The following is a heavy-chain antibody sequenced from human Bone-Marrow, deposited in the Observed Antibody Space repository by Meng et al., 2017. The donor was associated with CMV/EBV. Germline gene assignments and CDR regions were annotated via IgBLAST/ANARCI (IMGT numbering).Heavy chain of an antibody. Sequence: GGSLRLSCAASGFTFSSYAMSWVRQAPGKGLEWVSVIYSGGSSTYYADSVKGRFTISRDNSKNTLYLQMNSLRAEDTAVYYCAELGGATGVDFWGQGTLVTVSS. CDR1: GFTFSSYA. CDR3: AELGGATGVDF. J-gene: IGHJ4*02. V-gene: IGHV3-23*03. D-gene: IGHD1-26*01. CDR2: IYSGGSST.